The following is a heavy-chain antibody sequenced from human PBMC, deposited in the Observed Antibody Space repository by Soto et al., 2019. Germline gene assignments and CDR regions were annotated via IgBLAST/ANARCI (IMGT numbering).Heavy chain of an antibody. CDR3: VKTGGNYYDSSGSFDY. CDR2: ISSNGGST. D-gene: IGHD3-22*01. CDR1: GCTFSSYT. Sequence: XGSLILSCSASGCTFSSYTMHWVRQAPGKGLEYVSAISSNGGSTYYADSVKGRFTISRDNSKNMLYLQMSSLRAEDTAVYYCVKTGGNYYDSSGSFDYWRQGTLVTVSS. J-gene: IGHJ4*02. V-gene: IGHV3-64D*06.